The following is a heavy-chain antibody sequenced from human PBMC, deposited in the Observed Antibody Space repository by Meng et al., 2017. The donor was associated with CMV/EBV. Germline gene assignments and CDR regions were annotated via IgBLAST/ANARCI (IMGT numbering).Heavy chain of an antibody. D-gene: IGHD6-6*01. CDR3: AKEGSSSLGGAFDI. J-gene: IGHJ3*02. Sequence: GESLKISCAASGFTFSSYAMSWVRQAPGKGLEWVSAISGSGGSTYYADSVKGRFTISRDNSKNTPYLQMNSLRAEDTAVYYCAKEGSSSLGGAFDIWGQGTMVTVSS. CDR2: ISGSGGST. V-gene: IGHV3-23*01. CDR1: GFTFSSYA.